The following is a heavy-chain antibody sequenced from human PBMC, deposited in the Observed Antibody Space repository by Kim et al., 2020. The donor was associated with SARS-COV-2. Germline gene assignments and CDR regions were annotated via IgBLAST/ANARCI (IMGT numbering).Heavy chain of an antibody. CDR3: AREMDNYGMDV. Sequence: SETLSLTCTVSGGSISSGGYYWSWIRQHPGKGLEWIGYIYYSGSTYYNPSPKSRVTISVDTSKHQFSLKLSSVTAADTAVYYCAREMDNYGMDVWGQGTTGTVS. V-gene: IGHV4-31*03. J-gene: IGHJ6*01. CDR1: GGSISSGGYY. CDR2: IYYSGST.